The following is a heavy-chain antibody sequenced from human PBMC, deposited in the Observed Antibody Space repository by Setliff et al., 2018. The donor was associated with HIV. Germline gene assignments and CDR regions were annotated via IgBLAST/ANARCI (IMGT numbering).Heavy chain of an antibody. CDR2: IYHSGTI. D-gene: IGHD3-16*01. CDR1: DYSISSGYY. Sequence: SETLSLTCAVSDYSISSGYYGGWIRQPPGKGLGWIGGIYHSGTIFYKPSLKSRLAISVDTSKNHFSLNLTSVTAADTAVYFCSRHRANWGGPWDYWGQGTLVTVSS. V-gene: IGHV4-38-2*01. J-gene: IGHJ4*02. CDR3: SRHRANWGGPWDY.